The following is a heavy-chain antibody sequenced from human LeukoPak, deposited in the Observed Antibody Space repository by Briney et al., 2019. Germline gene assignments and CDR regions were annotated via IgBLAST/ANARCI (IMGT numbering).Heavy chain of an antibody. CDR3: ARGGNVLRFLEWLLN. Sequence: ASVKVSCKASGYTFTGYYMHWVRQAPGQGLEWMGWINPNSGGTYYAQKFQGRVTMTRDTSISTAYMELSRLRSDDTAVYYCARGGNVLRFLEWLLNWGQGTLVTVSS. J-gene: IGHJ4*02. CDR1: GYTFTGYY. CDR2: INPNSGGT. V-gene: IGHV1-2*02. D-gene: IGHD3-3*01.